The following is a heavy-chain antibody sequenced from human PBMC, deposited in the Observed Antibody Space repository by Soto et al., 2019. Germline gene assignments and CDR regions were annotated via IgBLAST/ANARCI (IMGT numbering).Heavy chain of an antibody. J-gene: IGHJ3*01. V-gene: IGHV3-53*01. Sequence: HPVGSLRLSCAGSGFIVSSYYMSWVRQAPGKGLEWISVIYSGGSTYYADSVKGRFTISRDNSENTLYLQLNSLRAEDTAVYYCAKSGGNGWFADAFDVWGQGTMVTVSS. CDR3: AKSGGNGWFADAFDV. CDR2: IYSGGST. D-gene: IGHD6-19*01. CDR1: GFIVSSYY.